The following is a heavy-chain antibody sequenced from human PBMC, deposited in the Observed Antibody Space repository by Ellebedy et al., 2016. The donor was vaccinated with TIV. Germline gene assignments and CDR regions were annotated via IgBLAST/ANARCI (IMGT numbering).Heavy chain of an antibody. J-gene: IGHJ4*02. V-gene: IGHV1-69*04. D-gene: IGHD5-18*01. CDR1: GGTCSSYG. CDR2: IIPILGRP. CDR3: ATDSRYSYGYRFNF. Sequence: ASVKVSCKASGGTCSSYGINWVRQAPGQGLEWMGRIIPILGRPDYAQSFQGRVTINADKSTGTPYLELSSLRSEDTAVYYCATDSRYSYGYRFNFWGQGTLVIVSS.